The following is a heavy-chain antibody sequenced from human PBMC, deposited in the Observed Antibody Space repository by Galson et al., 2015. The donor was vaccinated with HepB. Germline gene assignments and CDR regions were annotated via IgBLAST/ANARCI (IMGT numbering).Heavy chain of an antibody. J-gene: IGHJ4*02. CDR3: ARVLRLRKCYKSPFDY. D-gene: IGHD5-24*01. Sequence: CAISGDSVSSNSSLWNWIRQSPSRGLDWLGRTYYRSKWTNDYAVSVKSRISITSDTSKNHFSLQLNSVTPEDTAVYFCARVLRLRKCYKSPFDYWGQGTLVTVSS. CDR1: GDSVSSNSSL. V-gene: IGHV6-1*01. CDR2: TYYRSKWTN.